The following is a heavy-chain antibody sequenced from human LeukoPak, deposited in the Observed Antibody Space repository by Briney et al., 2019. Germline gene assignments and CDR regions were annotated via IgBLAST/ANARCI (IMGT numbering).Heavy chain of an antibody. CDR3: ARAPSYYYAGRGADY. CDR2: INHSGST. Sequence: PSETLSLTCAVYGGSFSGYYWSWIRQPPGKGLEWIGEINHSGSTNYNPSLKSRVTISVDTSKNQFSLKLSSVTAADTAVYYCARAPSYYYAGRGADYWGQGTLVTASS. CDR1: GGSFSGYY. J-gene: IGHJ4*02. D-gene: IGHD3-10*01. V-gene: IGHV4-34*01.